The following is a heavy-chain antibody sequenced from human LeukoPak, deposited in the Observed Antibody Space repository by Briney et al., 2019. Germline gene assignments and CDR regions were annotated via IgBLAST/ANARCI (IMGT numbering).Heavy chain of an antibody. CDR3: ARDPDPGDPDY. D-gene: IGHD3-16*01. CDR1: GFTFSSYS. CDR2: ISSSGSTI. V-gene: IGHV3-48*04. Sequence: PGGSLRLSCAASGFTFSSYSMKWVRQAPGKGLEWVSYISSSGSTIYYADSVKGRFTISRDNAKNSLYLQMNSLRAEDTALYYCARDPDPGDPDYWGQGTLVTVSS. J-gene: IGHJ4*02.